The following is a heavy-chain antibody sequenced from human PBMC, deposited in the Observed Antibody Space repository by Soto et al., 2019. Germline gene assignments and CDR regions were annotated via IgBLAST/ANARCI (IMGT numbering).Heavy chain of an antibody. V-gene: IGHV3-30*18. CDR1: GFTFSIYG. D-gene: IGHD1-1*01. J-gene: IGHJ5*02. Sequence: GGSLRLSCAASGFTFSIYGMHWVRQAPGKGLEWVAVISYDGSNKYYADSVKGRFTISRDNSKNTLYLQMNSLRAEDTAVYYCAKEVHTGSEYNWFDPWGQGTLVTVSS. CDR3: AKEVHTGSEYNWFDP. CDR2: ISYDGSNK.